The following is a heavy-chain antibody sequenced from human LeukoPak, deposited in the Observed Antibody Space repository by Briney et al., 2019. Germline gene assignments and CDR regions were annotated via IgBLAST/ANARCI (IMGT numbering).Heavy chain of an antibody. CDR3: ARGGAHYGAYLGGEDY. J-gene: IGHJ4*02. CDR2: ISSSGSTT. D-gene: IGHD4-17*01. V-gene: IGHV3-48*03. Sequence: GGSLRLSCAASGFTFSSYEMSWVRQAPGKGLEWVSYISSSGSTTYYADSVKGRFTISRDNAKNSLYLQMNSLRAEDTAVYYGARGGAHYGAYLGGEDYWGGRRLVGVSS. CDR1: GFTFSSYE.